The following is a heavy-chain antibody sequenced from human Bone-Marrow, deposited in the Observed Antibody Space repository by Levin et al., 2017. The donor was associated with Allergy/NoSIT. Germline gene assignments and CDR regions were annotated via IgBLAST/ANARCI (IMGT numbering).Heavy chain of an antibody. CDR1: GDSIRGFH. CDR2: IYYSGST. J-gene: IGHJ4*02. CDR3: ARQSYLDY. V-gene: IGHV4-59*08. Sequence: TSETLSLTCTVSGDSIRGFHWSWIRQTPGKGLEWIGYIYYSGSTSYNPSLRSRVSMSVDMSNNQFSLKLSSVTAADTAVYYCARQSYLDYWGQGTLVTVSS.